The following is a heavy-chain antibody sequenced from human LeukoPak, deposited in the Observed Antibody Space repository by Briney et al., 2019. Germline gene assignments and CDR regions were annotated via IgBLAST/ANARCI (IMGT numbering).Heavy chain of an antibody. V-gene: IGHV3-74*01. CDR2: IDRDGFPT. Sequence: GGSLRLSCAASGFIFRDYWMLWVRQVPGKGLIWVSRIDRDGFPTIYADSVKGRFTVSRNNARNTPYLQMNNLRDEDSAVYYCAASRWSGALDFWGKGSLVTASS. J-gene: IGHJ4*02. CDR1: GFIFRDYW. D-gene: IGHD3-3*01. CDR3: AASRWSGALDF.